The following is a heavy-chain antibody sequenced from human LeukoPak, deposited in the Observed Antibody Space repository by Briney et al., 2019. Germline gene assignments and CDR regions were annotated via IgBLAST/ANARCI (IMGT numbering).Heavy chain of an antibody. V-gene: IGHV4-4*07. D-gene: IGHD6-19*01. J-gene: IGHJ3*02. CDR2: IYTSGST. CDR3: ARAQYSSGWYLGAFDI. Sequence: PSETLSLTCTVSGGSISSYYWSWIRQPAGKGLEWIGRIYTSGSTNYNPSLKSRVTMSVDTSKNQFSLKLSSVTAADTAVYYCARAQYSSGWYLGAFDIWSQGTMVTVSS. CDR1: GGSISSYY.